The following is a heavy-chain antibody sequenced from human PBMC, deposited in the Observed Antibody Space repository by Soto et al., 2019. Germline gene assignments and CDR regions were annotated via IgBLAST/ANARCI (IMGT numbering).Heavy chain of an antibody. V-gene: IGHV4-39*01. CDR3: ARLRVDGRDYYYNDY. Sequence: PLGNLFPPCTVSRGSHRSSSYLLGVIRQPPGKGLGWMGSIFYSGSTYYNPSLKSRVTISVDTSKNQFSLKLSSVTAADTAVYYCARLRVDGRDYYYNDYWGQG. J-gene: IGHJ4*02. D-gene: IGHD3-22*01. CDR2: IFYSGST. CDR1: RGSHRSSSYL.